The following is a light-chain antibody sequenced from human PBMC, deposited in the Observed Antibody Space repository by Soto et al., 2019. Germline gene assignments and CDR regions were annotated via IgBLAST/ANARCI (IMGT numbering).Light chain of an antibody. V-gene: IGLV2-14*01. CDR3: SSYTSSSTVV. CDR1: SSDVGGYNY. J-gene: IGLJ2*01. CDR2: DVS. Sequence: SVLTQPASVSGSPGQSITISCTGTSSDVGGYNYVSWYQQHPGKAPKLVIYDVSNRPSGVSNRFSGSKSGNTASLTISGLQAEDEADYYCSSYTSSSTVVFGGGTKVTVL.